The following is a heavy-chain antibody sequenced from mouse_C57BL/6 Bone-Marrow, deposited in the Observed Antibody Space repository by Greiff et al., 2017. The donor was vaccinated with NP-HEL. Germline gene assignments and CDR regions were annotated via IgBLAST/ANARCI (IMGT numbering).Heavy chain of an antibody. V-gene: IGHV1-26*01. Sequence: EVQLQQSGPELVKPGASVKISCKASGYTFTDYYMNWVKQSHGKSLEWIGDINPNNGGTSYNQKFKGKATLTVDKSSSTAYMELRSLTSEDSAVYYCARSGYDYDYFDYWGQGTTLTVSS. CDR3: ARSGYDYDYFDY. J-gene: IGHJ2*01. CDR2: INPNNGGT. D-gene: IGHD2-4*01. CDR1: GYTFTDYY.